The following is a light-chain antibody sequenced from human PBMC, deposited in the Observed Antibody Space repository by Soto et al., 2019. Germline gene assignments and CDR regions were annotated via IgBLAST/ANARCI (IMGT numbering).Light chain of an antibody. CDR2: SAS. V-gene: IGKV1-39*01. CDR3: QQSYTIPRT. Sequence: DIQMTQSPASLSASVGDRVTITCRASQTISNFLHWYQQKPGKAPKVLIYSASTLQSGVPSRFSGSGSGTDFTLTISNLQPEDFATYYCQQSYTIPRTFGPGTNVDLK. J-gene: IGKJ3*01. CDR1: QTISNF.